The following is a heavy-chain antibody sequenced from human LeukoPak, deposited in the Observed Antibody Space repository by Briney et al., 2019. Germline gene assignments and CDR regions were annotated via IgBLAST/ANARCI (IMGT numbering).Heavy chain of an antibody. J-gene: IGHJ2*01. CDR2: ISSSGSLI. CDR3: ARVSPIRSSWYFDL. Sequence: GGSLRLSCAASGFTFSDYYMSWIRQAPGQGLEWVSYISSSGSLIFYADSVKGRFTISRDNAKNSLFLQMNSLKTEDTAVYYCARVSPIRSSWYFDLWGRGTLVTVSS. V-gene: IGHV3-11*01. D-gene: IGHD3-10*01. CDR1: GFTFSDYY.